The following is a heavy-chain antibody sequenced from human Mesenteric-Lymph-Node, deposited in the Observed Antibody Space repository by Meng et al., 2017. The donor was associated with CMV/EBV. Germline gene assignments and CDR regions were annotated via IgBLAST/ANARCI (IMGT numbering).Heavy chain of an antibody. CDR3: ARDPYSFWSECLPRGSLDS. CDR2: LYYSGRA. V-gene: IGHV4-30-4*08. Sequence: SGPYPWIWVRPPPGKGLEWIGSLYYSGRAYYNPSLKRRLTISVATSQNQCSLKLSSVTAADTAVYYCARDPYSFWSECLPRGSLDSWGQGTLVTVSS. J-gene: IGHJ5*01. CDR1: SGPYP. D-gene: IGHD3-3*01.